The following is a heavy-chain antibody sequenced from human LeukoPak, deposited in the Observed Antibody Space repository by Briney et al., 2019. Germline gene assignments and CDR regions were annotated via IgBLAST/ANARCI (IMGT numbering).Heavy chain of an antibody. CDR1: GFTFNIYA. J-gene: IGHJ5*02. CDR3: ARDRPNYHESNGHYYERDGDH. D-gene: IGHD3-22*01. CDR2: MCGSAGCT. V-gene: IGHV3-23*01. Sequence: GGSLRLSCAASGFTFNIYAMSWLRLAPGKGLQWVASMCGSAGCTFYTDSVKGRFTISRDNSNNTLYLEMNSLRAEDTAIYYCARDRPNYHESNGHYYERDGDHWGQGTLVTVSS.